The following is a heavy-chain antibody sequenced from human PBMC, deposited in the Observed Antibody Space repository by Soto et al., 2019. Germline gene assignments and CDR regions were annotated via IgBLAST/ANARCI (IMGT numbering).Heavy chain of an antibody. V-gene: IGHV3-53*04. CDR2: IYSGGST. CDR3: ARSVDTAMVSFFYFDY. Sequence: GGSLRLSCAASGFTFSSYWMHWVRQAPGKGLEWVSVIYSGGSTYYADSVKGRFTISRHNSKNMLYLQMDSLRAEDTAVYYCARSVDTAMVSFFYFDYWGQGTLVTVSS. CDR1: GFTFSSYW. D-gene: IGHD5-18*01. J-gene: IGHJ4*02.